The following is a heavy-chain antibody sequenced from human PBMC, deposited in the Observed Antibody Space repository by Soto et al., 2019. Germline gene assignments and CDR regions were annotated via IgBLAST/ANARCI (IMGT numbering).Heavy chain of an antibody. CDR3: ARESSGYYFIYFDY. V-gene: IGHV1-2*02. J-gene: IGHJ4*02. D-gene: IGHD3-22*01. Sequence: GASVKVSCKASGYTFTGYYMHWVRQAPGQGLEWMGWINPNSGGTNYAQKFQGRVTMTRDTSISTAYMELSRLRSDDTAVYYCARESSGYYFIYFDYWGQGTLVTVSS. CDR1: GYTFTGYY. CDR2: INPNSGGT.